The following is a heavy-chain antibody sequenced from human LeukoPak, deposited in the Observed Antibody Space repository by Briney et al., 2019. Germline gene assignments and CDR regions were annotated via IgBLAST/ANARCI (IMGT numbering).Heavy chain of an antibody. Sequence: ASVKVSCKASGYRFRDYGISWVRQAPGQGLEWIGRISAYNGNTNFAQKFQGRVTMTTDTYTTTAYMELRSLRSDDTAVYYCARGMTTVTTPWFDPWGQGTLVTVSS. D-gene: IGHD4-11*01. CDR1: GYRFRDYG. CDR3: ARGMTTVTTPWFDP. V-gene: IGHV1-18*01. J-gene: IGHJ5*02. CDR2: ISAYNGNT.